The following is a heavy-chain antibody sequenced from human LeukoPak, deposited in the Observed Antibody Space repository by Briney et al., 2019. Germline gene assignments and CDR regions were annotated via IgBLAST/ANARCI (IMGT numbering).Heavy chain of an antibody. CDR1: GYTFTRYY. Sequence: GASLKVSCKASGYTFTRYYMHWVRQAPGQGLEWMGVINPSGTSTTYAQKFQGRVTMTRDTSTSTVHMELGSLRSEDTAVYYCVNVGLIEVTGTAHWGQGTLVTVSS. CDR3: VNVGLIEVTGTAH. V-gene: IGHV1-46*01. CDR2: INPSGTST. J-gene: IGHJ4*02. D-gene: IGHD6-19*01.